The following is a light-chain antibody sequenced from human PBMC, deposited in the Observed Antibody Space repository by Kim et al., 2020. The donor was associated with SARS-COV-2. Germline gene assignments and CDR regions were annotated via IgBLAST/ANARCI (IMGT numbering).Light chain of an antibody. Sequence: PGQSFTLSATGTHTDIGAYNYVSWYQQHPGQAPRLLIYDVSNRPSGVSNRFSGSKSGNTASLAISGLQTEDEAHYYCSSYTSGSTLFGGGTQLTVL. CDR1: HTDIGAYNY. V-gene: IGLV2-14*03. CDR2: DVS. J-gene: IGLJ2*01. CDR3: SSYTSGSTL.